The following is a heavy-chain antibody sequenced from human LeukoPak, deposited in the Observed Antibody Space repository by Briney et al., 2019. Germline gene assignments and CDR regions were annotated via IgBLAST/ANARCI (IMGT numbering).Heavy chain of an antibody. D-gene: IGHD6-13*01. CDR1: GDSISSSNW. CDR3: ARAKDSSSWSPGNWFDP. J-gene: IGHJ5*02. V-gene: IGHV4-4*02. Sequence: KTSETLSLTCAVSGDSISSSNWWSWVRQPPGKGLEWIGEIYHSGSTNYNPSLRSRVTISLDKSKNHFSLKLSSVTAADTAVYYCARAKDSSSWSPGNWFDPWGQGTLVTVSS. CDR2: IYHSGST.